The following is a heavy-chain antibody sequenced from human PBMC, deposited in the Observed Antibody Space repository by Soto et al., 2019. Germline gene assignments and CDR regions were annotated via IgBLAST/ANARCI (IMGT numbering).Heavy chain of an antibody. CDR3: TRDWSAVIGTPFDL. Sequence: QLQLVESGGGVVQPEKSLRLSCEASGFTFSAFDMHWVRQSPGKGLEWVATSSYDGDTKYYANPVKGRFTISRDNSRNTLDLHMNSLRAEDTAMYYCTRDWSAVIGTPFDLWGQGTMVVVSS. D-gene: IGHD6-19*01. CDR2: SSYDGDTK. CDR1: GFTFSAFD. V-gene: IGHV3-30-3*01. J-gene: IGHJ3*01.